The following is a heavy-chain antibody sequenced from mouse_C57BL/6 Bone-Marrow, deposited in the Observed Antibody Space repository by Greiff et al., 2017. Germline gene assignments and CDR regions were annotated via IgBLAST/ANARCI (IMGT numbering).Heavy chain of an antibody. Sequence: EVQLQQSGAELVKPGASVKLSCTASGFNITDYYMHWVKQRTEQGLEWIGRIDPEDGETKYDPKFPGKATITADTSSNTAYLQLSSLTSEDTAVYYCAPYDYDGAWFADWGQGTLVTVSA. V-gene: IGHV14-2*01. CDR3: APYDYDGAWFAD. D-gene: IGHD2-4*01. CDR2: IDPEDGET. CDR1: GFNITDYY. J-gene: IGHJ3*01.